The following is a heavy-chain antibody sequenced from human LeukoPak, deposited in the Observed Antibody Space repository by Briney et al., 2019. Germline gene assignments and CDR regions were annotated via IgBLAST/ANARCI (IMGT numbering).Heavy chain of an antibody. CDR1: GLTIGNNF. CDR3: ARDTDYYGSGRHGYFDH. D-gene: IGHD3-10*01. CDR2: IHSGGTT. J-gene: IGHJ1*01. Sequence: PGGSLRLSCAASGLTIGNNFMAWVRQAPGKGLEWVSPIHSGGTTYSGDSVKGRFTISRDNSKNTLHLQMNSLRGDDTAVYYCARDTDYYGSGRHGYFDHWGQGTLVTVSS. V-gene: IGHV3-66*01.